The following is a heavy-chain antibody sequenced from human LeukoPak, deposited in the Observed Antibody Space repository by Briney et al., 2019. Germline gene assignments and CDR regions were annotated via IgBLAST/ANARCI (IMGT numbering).Heavy chain of an antibody. Sequence: PGGSLRLSCAASGFTFSSYEMNWVRQAPGKGLEWVSYISSSGSTIYYADSVKGRFTISRDNAKNSLYLQMNSLRAEDTAVFYCARESRVVVPAAVDYWGQGTLVTVSS. V-gene: IGHV3-48*03. D-gene: IGHD2-2*01. J-gene: IGHJ4*02. CDR1: GFTFSSYE. CDR2: ISSSGSTI. CDR3: ARESRVVVPAAVDY.